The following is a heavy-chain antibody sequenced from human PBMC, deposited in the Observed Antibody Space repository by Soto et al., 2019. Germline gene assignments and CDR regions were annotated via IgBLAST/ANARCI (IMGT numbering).Heavy chain of an antibody. CDR2: IYYSGST. CDR3: ARHLGSPRPVMTSKPYTNNWFDP. V-gene: IGHV4-39*01. D-gene: IGHD3-22*01. CDR1: GGSISSSSYY. Sequence: SETLSLTCTVSGGSISSSSYYWGWIRQPPGKGLEWIGSIYYSGSTYYNPSLKSRVTISVDTSKNQFSLKLGSVTAADTAVYYCARHLGSPRPVMTSKPYTNNWFDPWGQGTLVTVSS. J-gene: IGHJ5*02.